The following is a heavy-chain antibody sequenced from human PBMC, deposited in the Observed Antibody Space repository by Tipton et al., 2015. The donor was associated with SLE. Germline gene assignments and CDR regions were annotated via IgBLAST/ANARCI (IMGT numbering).Heavy chain of an antibody. CDR1: GGSFSGYY. J-gene: IGHJ4*02. V-gene: IGHV4-34*01. CDR3: ARGGGVALDFDY. CDR2: INHSGST. Sequence: TLSLTCAVYGGSFSGYYWSWIRQPPGKGLEWIGEINHSGSTNYNPSLKSRVTISVNTSKNQFSLKRSCVTAADTAVYYCARGGGVALDFDYWGQGTLVTVSS. D-gene: IGHD2-15*01.